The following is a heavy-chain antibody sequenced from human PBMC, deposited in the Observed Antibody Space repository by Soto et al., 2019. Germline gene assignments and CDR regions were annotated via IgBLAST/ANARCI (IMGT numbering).Heavy chain of an antibody. CDR2: IYASGRP. CDR3: ARHFDVDPSLDQYYFDL. D-gene: IGHD3-9*01. V-gene: IGHV4-4*07. J-gene: IGHJ2*01. Sequence: QVQLQESGPGLVKPSETLSLTCTVSGVSITPYFWSWIRQPAGKAPEWVGHIYASGRPTYNPSLKSRVTMFVSQTQVSLRLTSVTAANTAVYYCARHFDVDPSLDQYYFDLWGRGALVTVSS. CDR1: GVSITPYF.